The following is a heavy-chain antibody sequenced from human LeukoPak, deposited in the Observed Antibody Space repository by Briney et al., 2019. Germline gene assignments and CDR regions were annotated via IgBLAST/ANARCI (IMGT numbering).Heavy chain of an antibody. CDR3: ARDRAIHYDFWSGSANAFDI. D-gene: IGHD3-3*01. V-gene: IGHV4-59*01. CDR2: IYYSGST. J-gene: IGHJ3*02. CDR1: GGSISSYY. Sequence: PSETLSLTCTVSGGSISSYYWSWIRQPPGKGLEWIGYIYYSGSTNYNPSLKSRVTISVDTSKNQFSLKLSSVTAADTAVYYCARDRAIHYDFWSGSANAFDIWSQGTMVTVSS.